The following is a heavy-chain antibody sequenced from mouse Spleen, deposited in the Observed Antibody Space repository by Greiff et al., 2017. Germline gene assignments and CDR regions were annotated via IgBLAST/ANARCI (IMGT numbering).Heavy chain of an antibody. CDR3: ARPSYYGDYPFAY. Sequence: VKVVESGPELVKPGASVKLSCKASGYTFTSYDINWVKQRPGQGLEWIGWIYPRDGSTKYNEKFKGKATLTVDTSSSTAYMELHSLTSEDSAVYFCARPSYYGDYPFAYWGQGTLVTVSA. D-gene: IGHD2-13*01. J-gene: IGHJ3*01. CDR2: IYPRDGST. CDR1: GYTFTSYD. V-gene: IGHV1-85*01.